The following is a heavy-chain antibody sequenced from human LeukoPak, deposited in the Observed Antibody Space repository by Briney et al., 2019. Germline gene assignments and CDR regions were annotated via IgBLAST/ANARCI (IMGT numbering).Heavy chain of an antibody. CDR1: GYTFTSYG. J-gene: IGHJ4*02. Sequence: ASVKVSCKASGYTFTSYGISWVRQAPVQGLEWMGWISAYNGNTNYAQKLQGRVTMTTDTSTSTAYMELRSLRSDDTAVYYCARDPIGVTYYYGSGSPTRPFDYWGQGTLVTVSS. V-gene: IGHV1-18*01. CDR2: ISAYNGNT. D-gene: IGHD3-10*01. CDR3: ARDPIGVTYYYGSGSPTRPFDY.